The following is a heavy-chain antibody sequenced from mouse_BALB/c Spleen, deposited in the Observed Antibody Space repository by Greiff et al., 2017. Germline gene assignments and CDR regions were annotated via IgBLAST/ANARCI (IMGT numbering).Heavy chain of an antibody. CDR3: TRVLYDYDWFAY. CDR2: ISSGGSYT. Sequence: EVQLVESGGGLVKPGGSLKLSCAASGFTFSSYTMSWVRQTPEKRLEWVATISSGGSYTYYPDSVKGRFTISRDNAKNTLYLQMSSLKSEDTAMYYCTRVLYDYDWFAYWGQGTLVTVSA. V-gene: IGHV5-6-4*01. J-gene: IGHJ3*01. CDR1: GFTFSSYT. D-gene: IGHD2-4*01.